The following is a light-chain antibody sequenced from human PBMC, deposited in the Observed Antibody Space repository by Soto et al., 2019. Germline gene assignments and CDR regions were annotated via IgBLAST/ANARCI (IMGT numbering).Light chain of an antibody. V-gene: IGKV3-20*01. CDR1: QTVRNNY. J-gene: IGKJ4*01. CDR3: SHSET. CDR2: GAS. Sequence: EIVLTQSPGTLSVSPGERATLSCRASQTVRNNYLAWYQQKPGQAPRLLIYGASSRAAGVPDRFSGGGSGTTFTLINPKLEAVDFCLHYCSHSETFGGGTKVDIK.